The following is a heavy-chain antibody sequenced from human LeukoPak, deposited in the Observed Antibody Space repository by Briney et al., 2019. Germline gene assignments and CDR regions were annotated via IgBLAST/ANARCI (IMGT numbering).Heavy chain of an antibody. CDR3: ARFPRGRHHSSSWYDDAFDI. CDR1: GGSISSGGYS. CDR2: IYYSGST. Sequence: SETLSLTCAVSGGSISSGGYSWSWIRQPPGKGLEWIGYIYYSGSTYYNPSLKSRVTISVDTSKNQFSLKLSSVTAADTAVYYCARFPRGRHHSSSWYDDAFDIWGQGTMVTVSS. J-gene: IGHJ3*02. V-gene: IGHV4-30-4*07. D-gene: IGHD6-13*01.